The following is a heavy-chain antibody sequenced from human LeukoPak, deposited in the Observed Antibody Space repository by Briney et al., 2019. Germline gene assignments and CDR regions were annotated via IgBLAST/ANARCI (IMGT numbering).Heavy chain of an antibody. J-gene: IGHJ3*02. V-gene: IGHV5-51*01. Sequence: GESPKISCKGSGYRFTSYWIGWVRQMPGKGLEWMGFIYPGDSDTRYSPSFQGQVTISADKSMSTAYLQWSSPKASDTAMYYCARRRGRYSGDAFDIWGQGTMVTVSS. CDR1: GYRFTSYW. CDR2: IYPGDSDT. CDR3: ARRRGRYSGDAFDI. D-gene: IGHD1-26*01.